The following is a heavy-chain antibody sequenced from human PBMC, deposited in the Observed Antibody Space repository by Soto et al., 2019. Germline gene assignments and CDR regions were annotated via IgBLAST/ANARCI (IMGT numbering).Heavy chain of an antibody. CDR1: GFSLTTSGVG. J-gene: IGHJ4*02. Sequence: QITLNESGPTVVKPTETLTLTCTFSGFSLTTSGVGVGWVRQSPGKAPEWLAFIYWDDDKRYSPSIKSRLTITKDTSKIQVVLTMANVDPADTATYYCAHRVLRAVFGLVTTTAIYFDFWGQGTPVVVSS. D-gene: IGHD3-3*01. CDR2: IYWDDDK. CDR3: AHRVLRAVFGLVTTTAIYFDF. V-gene: IGHV2-5*02.